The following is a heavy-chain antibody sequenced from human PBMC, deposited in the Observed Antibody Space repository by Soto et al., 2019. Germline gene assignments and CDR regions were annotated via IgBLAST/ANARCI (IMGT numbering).Heavy chain of an antibody. CDR1: GFTFSDHY. Sequence: QVQLVESGGGLVKPGGSLRLSCAASGFTFSDHYMSWIRQAPGKGLAWVAYISGSGFTIYNADSVKGRFTISRDNAKNSLYLQMDSLRAEDTAVYYCARNTLSAAGSDNYGLDVWGRGTKVAVSS. J-gene: IGHJ6*02. CDR3: ARNTLSAAGSDNYGLDV. V-gene: IGHV3-11*01. D-gene: IGHD6-13*01. CDR2: ISGSGFTI.